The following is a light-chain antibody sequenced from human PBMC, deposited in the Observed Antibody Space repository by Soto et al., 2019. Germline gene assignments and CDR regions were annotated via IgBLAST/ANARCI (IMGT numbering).Light chain of an antibody. CDR3: QQYNNWPRT. J-gene: IGKJ1*01. Sequence: EIVMTQSPATLSVSPGERATLSCRASQSVSSNLAWYQQKPGQAPRLLISGASTRATGIPARFSGSRSGTEFTLTISSLQSEDFALYYCQQYNNWPRTFGQGTKVEIK. CDR1: QSVSSN. CDR2: GAS. V-gene: IGKV3-15*01.